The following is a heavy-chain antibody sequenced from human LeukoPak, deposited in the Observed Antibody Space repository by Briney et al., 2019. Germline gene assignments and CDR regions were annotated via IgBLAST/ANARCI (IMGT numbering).Heavy chain of an antibody. CDR2: INPKSGGT. J-gene: IGHJ4*02. V-gene: IGHV1-2*02. D-gene: IGHD7-27*01. CDR1: GYTFTGYY. CDR3: ARDRSVNWGYY. Sequence: ASVKVSCKASGYTFTGYYMHWVRQAPGQGLEWMGWINPKSGGTKYAQNFQGRVTMTRDTSISTAYMELCGLRSDDTAAYYCARDRSVNWGYYWGQGTLVTVSS.